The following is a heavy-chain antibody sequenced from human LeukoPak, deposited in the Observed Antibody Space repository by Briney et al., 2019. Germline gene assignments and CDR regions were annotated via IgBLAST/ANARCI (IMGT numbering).Heavy chain of an antibody. V-gene: IGHV3-66*02. CDR2: IYSAGAT. CDR3: ARDYWWNYDY. CDR1: GFTVSDNY. J-gene: IGHJ4*02. Sequence: GGSLRLSCAASGFTVSDNYMTWVRQAPGKGLEWVSSIYSAGATHYAESVKGRFTISRDNSKNTLYLQMNSLRAEDTAIYYCARDYWWNYDYWGQGTLVTVSS. D-gene: IGHD1-7*01.